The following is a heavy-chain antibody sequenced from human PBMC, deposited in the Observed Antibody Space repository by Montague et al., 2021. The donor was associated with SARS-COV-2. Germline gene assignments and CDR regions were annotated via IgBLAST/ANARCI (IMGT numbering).Heavy chain of an antibody. CDR1: GGSISSYY. V-gene: IGHV4-59*01. CDR3: ARGGGNSADYYNYTMDV. Sequence: SETLSLTCTVSGGSISSYYWTWIRQPPGKGLESIGYIYHNGSTKYNPSLKSRVTISVDTSKNQFSLNLSSVSVADTAVYYCARGGGNSADYYNYTMDVWGQGTTVTVFS. D-gene: IGHD4-23*01. CDR2: IYHNGST. J-gene: IGHJ6*02.